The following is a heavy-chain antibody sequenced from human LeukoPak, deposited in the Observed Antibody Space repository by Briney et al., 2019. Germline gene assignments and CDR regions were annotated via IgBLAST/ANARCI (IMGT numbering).Heavy chain of an antibody. CDR2: IYHSGST. D-gene: IGHD2-8*01. Sequence: SETLSLTCAVSGYSISSGYYWGWIRQPPGKGLEWIGSIYHSGSTYYNPSLKSRVTISVDTSKNQFSLKLSSVTAADTAVYYCARAGYCTNGVCYLPLRYWGQGTLVTVSS. CDR3: ARAGYCTNGVCYLPLRY. J-gene: IGHJ4*02. CDR1: GYSISSGYY. V-gene: IGHV4-38-2*01.